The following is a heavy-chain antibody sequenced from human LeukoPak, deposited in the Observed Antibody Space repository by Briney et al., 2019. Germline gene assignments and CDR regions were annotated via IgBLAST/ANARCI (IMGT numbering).Heavy chain of an antibody. V-gene: IGHV4-59*01. CDR2: IYYSGST. J-gene: IGHJ2*01. CDR1: GGSISSYY. CDR3: ARGATHWCFDL. Sequence: PSETLSLTCTVSGGSISSYYWSWIRQPPGKGLEWIGYIYYSGSTNYNPSLKSRVTISVDTSKNQFSLKLRSVTAADTAVYYCARGATHWCFDLWGRGTLVTVSS. D-gene: IGHD2-15*01.